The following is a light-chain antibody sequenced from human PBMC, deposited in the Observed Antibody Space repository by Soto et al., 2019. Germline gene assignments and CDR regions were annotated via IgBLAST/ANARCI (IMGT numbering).Light chain of an antibody. Sequence: EIVMTQSPATLSVSPGERATLSCRASQSVSSNLAWYQQKPGQAPRLLIYGASTRATGIPARFSGSWSGTEFTLTISSLQSEDFAVYYCLQYNNWPQTFGQGTKVEIK. CDR1: QSVSSN. CDR3: LQYNNWPQT. CDR2: GAS. J-gene: IGKJ1*01. V-gene: IGKV3-15*01.